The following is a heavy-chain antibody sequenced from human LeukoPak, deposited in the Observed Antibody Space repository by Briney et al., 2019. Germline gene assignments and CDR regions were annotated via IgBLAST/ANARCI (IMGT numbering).Heavy chain of an antibody. V-gene: IGHV4-59*12. Sequence: PSETLSLTCTVSGGSISSYYWSWIRQPPGKGLEWIGYIYYSGSTNYNPSLKSRITISVDTSKNQFSLNLRSVTAADTALYYCARDRGYNHIWGRLDSWGQGILVTVSS. CDR3: ARDRGYNHIWGRLDS. J-gene: IGHJ4*02. D-gene: IGHD3-16*01. CDR1: GGSISSYY. CDR2: IYYSGST.